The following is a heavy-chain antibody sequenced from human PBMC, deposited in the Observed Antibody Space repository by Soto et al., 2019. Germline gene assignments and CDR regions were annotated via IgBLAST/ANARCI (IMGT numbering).Heavy chain of an antibody. CDR2: TYYRSKWFH. CDR3: ARGNALDV. D-gene: IGHD3-10*01. CDR1: GDSVSSDITS. J-gene: IGHJ3*01. Sequence: QGQLQQSGPGLVKPSQTLSLTCAISGDSVSSDITSWNWIRQSPSRGLEWLGRTYYRSKWFHDYAASTTSRITINPDTSKNQFSLVLNSMTPADTALYYCARGNALDVWGQGTVVTVSS. V-gene: IGHV6-1*01.